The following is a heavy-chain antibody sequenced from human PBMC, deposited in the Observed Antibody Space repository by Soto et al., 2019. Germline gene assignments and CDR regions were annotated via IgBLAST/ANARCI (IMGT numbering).Heavy chain of an antibody. CDR2: IYYSGST. D-gene: IGHD3-9*01. V-gene: IGHV4-61*01. Sequence: PSETLSLTCTVSGGSVSSGSYYWSWIRQPPGKGLEWIGYIYYSGSTNYNPSLKSRVTISVDTSKNQFSLKLSSVTAADTAVYYCARSPSSGRYFDWSYGWPYYYYGMDVWGQAPTVTVSS. CDR3: ARSPSSGRYFDWSYGWPYYYYGMDV. J-gene: IGHJ6*02. CDR1: GGSVSSGSYY.